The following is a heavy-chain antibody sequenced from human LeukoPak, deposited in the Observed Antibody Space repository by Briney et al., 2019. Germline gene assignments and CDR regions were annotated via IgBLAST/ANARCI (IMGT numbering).Heavy chain of an antibody. CDR2: ISGSGGST. D-gene: IGHD3-22*01. CDR1: GFTFSSYA. V-gene: IGHV3-23*01. CDR3: AKDTINYYDSSGYEYYFDY. J-gene: IGHJ4*02. Sequence: PGGSLRLSCAASGFTFSSYAMSWVRQAPGKGLEWVSAISGSGGSTYYADSVKGRFTISRDNSKNTLYLQMNSLRAEDTAVYYCAKDTINYYDSSGYEYYFDYWGQGTLVTVSS.